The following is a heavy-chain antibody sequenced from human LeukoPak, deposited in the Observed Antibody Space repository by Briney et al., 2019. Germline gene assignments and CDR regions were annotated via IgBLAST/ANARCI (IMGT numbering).Heavy chain of an antibody. Sequence: LSGGALRLSCAASGFTFSTSAMHWVRQAPGKGLEWVAVMSYDASNKYYADSVKGRFTISRDNSRNTLSLQMSSLRAEDTAVYYCASGSYHEHWGQGTLVTVSS. CDR1: GFTFSTSA. D-gene: IGHD1-26*01. V-gene: IGHV3-30*15. J-gene: IGHJ4*02. CDR3: ASGSYHEH. CDR2: MSYDASNK.